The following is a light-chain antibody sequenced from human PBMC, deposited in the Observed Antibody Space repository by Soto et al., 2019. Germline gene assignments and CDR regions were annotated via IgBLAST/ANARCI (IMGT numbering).Light chain of an antibody. CDR2: TAS. J-gene: IGKJ1*01. CDR3: QQYHNWPRT. CDR1: QSVSNN. Sequence: EIVMTQSPATLSVSPGERATLSCRASQSVSNNLAWYQHKPGQAPRLLIYTASTRAAGIPARFSGSGSGTEFTLTISSLLSEDFGVYYCQQYHNWPRTFGQGTKVEFK. V-gene: IGKV3-15*01.